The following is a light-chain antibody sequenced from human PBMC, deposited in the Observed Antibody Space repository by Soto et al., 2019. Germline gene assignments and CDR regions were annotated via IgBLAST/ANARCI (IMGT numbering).Light chain of an antibody. V-gene: IGLV2-11*01. CDR1: SSDVGGYTS. CDR3: CSYAGSYTMI. J-gene: IGLJ2*01. Sequence: QSALAQPRSVSGSPGQSVTISCTGTSSDVGGYTSVSWYQQHPGKAPKLMIYDVNKRPSGVPDRFSGSKSGNTASLTISGLQAEDEADYYCCSYAGSYTMIFGGGTKVTVL. CDR2: DVN.